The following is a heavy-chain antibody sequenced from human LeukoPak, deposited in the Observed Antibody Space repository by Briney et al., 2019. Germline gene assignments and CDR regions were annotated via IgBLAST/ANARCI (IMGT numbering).Heavy chain of an antibody. Sequence: GESLKIPCKGSGYSFTSYWIGWVRQMPGKGLEWMGIIYPGDSDTRYSPSFQGQVTISADKSISTAYLQWSSLKASDTAMYYCARSSTSAIDWFDPWGQGTLVTVSS. CDR2: IYPGDSDT. J-gene: IGHJ5*02. CDR1: GYSFTSYW. CDR3: ARSSTSAIDWFDP. V-gene: IGHV5-51*01. D-gene: IGHD2-2*01.